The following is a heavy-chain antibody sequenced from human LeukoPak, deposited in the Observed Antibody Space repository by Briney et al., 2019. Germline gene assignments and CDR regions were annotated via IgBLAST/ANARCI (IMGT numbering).Heavy chain of an antibody. Sequence: SETLSLTCTVSGVSITTHYWSWLRQPPGKELEWIAYMTDSETTKNNPSLKSRITLSADTSKNQFSLSLSSVTEADTAVYFCATIKSGYPFGYFDFWGQGNLVTVSS. J-gene: IGHJ4*02. V-gene: IGHV4-59*11. CDR3: ATIKSGYPFGYFDF. CDR2: MTDSETT. CDR1: GVSITTHY. D-gene: IGHD5-18*01.